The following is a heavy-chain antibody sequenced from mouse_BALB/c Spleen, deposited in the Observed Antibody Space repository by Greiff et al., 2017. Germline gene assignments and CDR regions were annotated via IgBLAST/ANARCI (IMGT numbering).Heavy chain of an antibody. V-gene: IGHV1-87*01. CDR1: GYTFTSYW. CDR2: IYPGDGDT. CDR3: ASPFLGYGSSYNYAMDY. J-gene: IGHJ4*01. D-gene: IGHD1-1*01. Sequence: QVQLKQSGAELARPGASVKLSCKASGYTFTSYWMQWVKQRPGQGLEWIGAIYPGDGDTRYTQKFKGKATLTADKSSSTAYMQLSSLASEDSAVYYCASPFLGYGSSYNYAMDYWGQGTSVTVSS.